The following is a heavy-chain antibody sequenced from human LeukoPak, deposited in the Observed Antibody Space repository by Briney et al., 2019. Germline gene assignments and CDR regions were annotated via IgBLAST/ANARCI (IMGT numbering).Heavy chain of an antibody. J-gene: IGHJ5*02. D-gene: IGHD2-8*01. CDR1: GYTFTGYY. CDR3: ARDRYYTNGVCYTNWFDR. Sequence: ASVKVSCKASGYTFTGYYMHWVRQAPGQGLEWMGWINPNSGGTNYAQKFQGRVTMTRDTSISTAYMELSRLRSDDTAVYYCARDRYYTNGVCYTNWFDRWGQGTLVTVSS. CDR2: INPNSGGT. V-gene: IGHV1-2*02.